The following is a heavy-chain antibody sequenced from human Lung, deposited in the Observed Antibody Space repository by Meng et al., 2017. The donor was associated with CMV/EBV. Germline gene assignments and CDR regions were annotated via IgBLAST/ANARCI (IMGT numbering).Heavy chain of an antibody. CDR1: GFTFSSYW. CDR3: ARDSKISSGSSSYYYYYGMDV. D-gene: IGHD6-6*01. J-gene: IGHJ6*02. V-gene: IGHV3-7*01. CDR2: IKQDGSEK. Sequence: GGSLRLSXAASGFTFSSYWMSWVRQAPGKGLEWVANIKQDGSEKYYVDSVKGRFTISRDNAKNSLYLQMNSLRAEDTAVYYCARDSKISSGSSSYYYYYGMDVWGQGTTVTGSS.